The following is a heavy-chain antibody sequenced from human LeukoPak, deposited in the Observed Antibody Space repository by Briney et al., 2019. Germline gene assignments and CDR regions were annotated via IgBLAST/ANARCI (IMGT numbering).Heavy chain of an antibody. Sequence: GGSLRLSCAASGFTFSSYSMNWVRQAPGKGLEWVSYISSSSSTIYYADSVKGRFTISRDNARNSLYLQMNSLRAEDTAVYYCARDFVQYCSGGSCYGSGAFDIWGQGTMVTVSS. CDR2: ISSSSSTI. V-gene: IGHV3-48*01. D-gene: IGHD2-15*01. CDR1: GFTFSSYS. J-gene: IGHJ3*02. CDR3: ARDFVQYCSGGSCYGSGAFDI.